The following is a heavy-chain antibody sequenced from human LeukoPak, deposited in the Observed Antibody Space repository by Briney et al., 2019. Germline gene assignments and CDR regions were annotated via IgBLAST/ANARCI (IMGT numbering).Heavy chain of an antibody. Sequence: SETLSLTCTVSGGSISSGTYYWSWIRQTPGTGLEWIGYIHNSGSTKYNPSLKSPVSISVDTSKNQFSLKVNSVTAADTAVYYCARGGGWGNWNDAVDYWGQGTLVTVSS. V-gene: IGHV4-61*01. CDR2: IHNSGST. CDR1: GGSISSGTYY. D-gene: IGHD1-1*01. CDR3: ARGGGWGNWNDAVDY. J-gene: IGHJ4*02.